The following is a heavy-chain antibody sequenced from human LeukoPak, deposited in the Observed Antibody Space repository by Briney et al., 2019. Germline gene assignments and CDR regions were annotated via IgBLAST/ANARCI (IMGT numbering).Heavy chain of an antibody. V-gene: IGHV4-34*01. CDR3: ARDPTTVVSVPYYFDF. CDR2: INHRGHP. J-gene: IGHJ4*02. CDR1: GGSFTGYH. Sequence: PSETLSLTCAVYGGSFTGYHWNWIHQSPQRGLEWIGEINHRGHPHYNPSLESRLTISVDTSKNQFSLTLRSVTGADTAVYYCARDPTTVVSVPYYFDFWGQGTPVTVSS. D-gene: IGHD3-22*01.